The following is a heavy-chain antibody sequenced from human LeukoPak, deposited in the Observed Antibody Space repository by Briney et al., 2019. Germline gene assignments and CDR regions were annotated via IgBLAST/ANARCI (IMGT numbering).Heavy chain of an antibody. Sequence: ASVKVSCKASGYXFTSYGISWVRQAPGQGREWMGWISAYNGNTNYAQNFQGRLTMTADTSTSTAYMELRGLRSDDTAVYYCARDLMYYYDSVSYHFDYWGQGTLVTVSS. V-gene: IGHV1-18*01. D-gene: IGHD3-22*01. CDR3: ARDLMYYYDSVSYHFDY. CDR1: GYXFTSYG. CDR2: ISAYNGNT. J-gene: IGHJ4*02.